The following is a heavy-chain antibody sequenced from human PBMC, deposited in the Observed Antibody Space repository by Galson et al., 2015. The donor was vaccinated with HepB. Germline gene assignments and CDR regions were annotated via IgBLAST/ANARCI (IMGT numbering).Heavy chain of an antibody. CDR3: AKDLFRDYDFWSGPDY. D-gene: IGHD3-3*01. Sequence: SLRLSCAASGFSFSYYGMHWVRQAPGKGLVWVAVVSDDGSETYYAGSVKGRFTISRDNSKNTLYLQMNNLRAEDTAMYYCAKDLFRDYDFWSGPDYWGQGTLVPVSS. J-gene: IGHJ4*02. V-gene: IGHV3-30*18. CDR1: GFSFSYYG. CDR2: VSDDGSET.